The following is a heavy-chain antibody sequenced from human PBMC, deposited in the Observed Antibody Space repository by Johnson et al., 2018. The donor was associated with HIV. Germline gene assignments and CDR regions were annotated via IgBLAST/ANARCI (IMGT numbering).Heavy chain of an antibody. J-gene: IGHJ3*02. CDR3: ATTNLELMDDAFDI. CDR2: TRNKANSYTT. CDR1: GFTFSDHY. D-gene: IGHD1-7*01. V-gene: IGHV3-72*01. Sequence: VQLVESGGGLVQPGGSLRLSCAASGFTFSDHYMDWVRQAPGKGLEWVGRTRNKANSYTTEYAASVKGRFTISRDDSKNSLYLQMNSLKTEDTAVYYCATTNLELMDDAFDIWGQGTMVTVSS.